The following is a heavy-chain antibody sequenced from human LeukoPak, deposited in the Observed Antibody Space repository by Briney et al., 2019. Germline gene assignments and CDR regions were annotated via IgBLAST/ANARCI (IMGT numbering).Heavy chain of an antibody. CDR2: ISSSGTTI. V-gene: IGHV3-48*03. Sequence: HPGGSLRLSCAASGFTFSSYEMNWVRQAPGKGLEWVSYISSSGTTIYYADSVKGRFTISRDNAKNSLYLQMNSLRAEDTAVYYCAIGLFEEQQPYWGQGTLVTVS. D-gene: IGHD6-13*01. J-gene: IGHJ4*02. CDR3: AIGLFEEQQPY. CDR1: GFTFSSYE.